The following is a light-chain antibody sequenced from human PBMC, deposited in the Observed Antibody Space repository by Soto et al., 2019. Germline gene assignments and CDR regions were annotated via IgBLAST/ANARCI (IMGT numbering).Light chain of an antibody. CDR3: SSYAGGNAWV. CDR1: SGDIGAYNY. J-gene: IGLJ3*02. V-gene: IGLV2-8*01. CDR2: EVS. Sequence: QSVLTQPPSASGSPGQSVTISCTGTSGDIGAYNYVSWYQQHPGKAPKVMIYEVSKRPSRVPDRFSGSKSGNTASLTVSGLQAEDEADYYCSSYAGGNAWVFGGGTQLTVL.